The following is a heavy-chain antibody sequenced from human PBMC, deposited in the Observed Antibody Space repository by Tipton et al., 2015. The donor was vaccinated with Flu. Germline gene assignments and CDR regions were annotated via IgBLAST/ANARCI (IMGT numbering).Heavy chain of an antibody. D-gene: IGHD4-11*01. V-gene: IGHV3-30*01. Sequence: DSVKGRCTIFRDNSKNTLYLQMNSLTTEDTAVYFCARRDYSNYVSEPKNWFDPWGQGALVTVSS. CDR3: ARRDYSNYVSEPKNWFDP. J-gene: IGHJ5*02.